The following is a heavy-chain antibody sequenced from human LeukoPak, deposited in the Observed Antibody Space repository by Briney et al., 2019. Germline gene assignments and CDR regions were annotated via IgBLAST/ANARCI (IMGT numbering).Heavy chain of an antibody. CDR3: AKADFWSGSTPGY. J-gene: IGHJ4*02. CDR1: GXTFSSYA. Sequence: GGSLRLSCAASGXTFSSYAMSWVRQAPGKGLEWVSAISGSGGSTYYADSVKGRFTISRDNSKNTLYLQMNSLRAEDTAVYYCAKADFWSGSTPGYWGQGTLVTVSS. CDR2: ISGSGGST. D-gene: IGHD3-3*01. V-gene: IGHV3-23*01.